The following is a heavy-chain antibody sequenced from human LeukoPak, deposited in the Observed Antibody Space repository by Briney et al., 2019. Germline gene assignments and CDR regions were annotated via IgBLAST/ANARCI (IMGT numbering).Heavy chain of an antibody. J-gene: IGHJ4*02. V-gene: IGHV3-23*01. D-gene: IGHD3-9*01. CDR3: AKWGDYDILTGYYDSDY. CDR1: GFTFSNYA. Sequence: GASLRLSCAASGFTFSNYAMSWVRQAPGKGLEWVSAIGGRGGGTYYADSVKGRFTVSRDDSKNTLYLQMNSLSAEDTAVYYCAKWGDYDILTGYYDSDYWGQGTLVTVSS. CDR2: IGGRGGGT.